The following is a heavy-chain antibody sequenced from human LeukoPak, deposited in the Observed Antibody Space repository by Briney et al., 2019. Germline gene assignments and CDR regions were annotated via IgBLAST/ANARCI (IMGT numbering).Heavy chain of an antibody. V-gene: IGHV3-7*01. J-gene: IGHJ4*02. CDR2: IKQDGSEK. CDR1: GFTFSSYW. CDR3: ARTGSSVHFDY. Sequence: PGGSLRLSCAASGFTFSSYWMSWVRQAPGKGLKWVANIKQDGSEKYYVDSVKGRFTISRDNAKNSLYLQMNSLRAEDTAVYYCARTGSSVHFDYWGQGTLVTVSS. D-gene: IGHD2-15*01.